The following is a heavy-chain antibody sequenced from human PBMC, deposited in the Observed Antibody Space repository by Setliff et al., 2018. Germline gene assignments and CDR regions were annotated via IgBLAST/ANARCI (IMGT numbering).Heavy chain of an antibody. V-gene: IGHV3-23*01. Sequence: GGSLRLSCAASGFTFSSYAVSWVRQAPGKGLEWVSTISGGGSTTYYADSVKGRFTISRYNSQNTLYLQMNSLRVEDTAVYYCAKDVADGYNWDYWGQGTLVTVSS. J-gene: IGHJ4*02. CDR3: AKDVADGYNWDY. CDR1: GFTFSSYA. D-gene: IGHD5-12*01. CDR2: ISGGGSTT.